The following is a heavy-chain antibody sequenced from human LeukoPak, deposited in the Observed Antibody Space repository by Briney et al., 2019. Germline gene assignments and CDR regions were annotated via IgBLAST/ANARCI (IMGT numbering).Heavy chain of an antibody. CDR2: IYHSGST. CDR1: GGSISSSNW. D-gene: IGHD3-10*01. Sequence: PSETLSLTCAVSGGSISSSNWWSWVRQPLGKGLDWIGEIYHSGSTNYNPSLKSRVTISVDKSKNQFSLKVSSVTAADTAVYYCARIPLVWSSPKGAFDIWGQGTMVTVSS. CDR3: ARIPLVWSSPKGAFDI. J-gene: IGHJ3*02. V-gene: IGHV4-4*02.